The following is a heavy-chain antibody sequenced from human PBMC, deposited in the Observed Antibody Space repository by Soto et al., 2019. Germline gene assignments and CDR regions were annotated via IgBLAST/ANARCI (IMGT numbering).Heavy chain of an antibody. CDR3: ARGGYCSGGSCYSAYYYYGMDV. CDR2: INPNSGGT. V-gene: IGHV1-2*02. Sequence: ASVKVSCKASGYTFTGYYMHWVRRAPGQGLEWMGWINPNSGGTNYAQKFQGRVTMTRDTSISTAYMELSRLRSDDTAVYYCARGGYCSGGSCYSAYYYYGMDVWGQGTTVTVSS. D-gene: IGHD2-15*01. J-gene: IGHJ6*02. CDR1: GYTFTGYY.